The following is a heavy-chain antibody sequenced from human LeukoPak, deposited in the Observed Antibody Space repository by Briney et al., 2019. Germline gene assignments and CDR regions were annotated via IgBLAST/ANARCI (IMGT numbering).Heavy chain of an antibody. Sequence: SETLSLTCAVYGGSFSGYYWSWIRQPPGKGLEWIGEINHSGSTNYNPSLKSRLTISVDTSKKQFSLKLSSVTAADTAVYYRTRDYCSNTSCNYYMDVWGKETTVIVSS. D-gene: IGHD2-2*01. V-gene: IGHV4-34*09. CDR3: TRDYCSNTSCNYYMDV. CDR1: GGSFSGYY. J-gene: IGHJ6*03. CDR2: INHSGST.